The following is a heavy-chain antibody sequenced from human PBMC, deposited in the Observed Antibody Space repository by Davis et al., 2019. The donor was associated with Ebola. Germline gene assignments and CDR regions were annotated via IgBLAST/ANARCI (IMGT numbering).Heavy chain of an antibody. CDR2: ISGSGGST. D-gene: IGHD4-17*01. CDR3: ASYGDYGGPFDY. J-gene: IGHJ4*02. Sequence: SCAASGFTFSSYAISWVLQAPGKGLEWVSAISGSGGSTYYADSVKGRFTISRDNSKNTLYLQMNSLRAEDTAVYYCASYGDYGGPFDYWGQGTLVTVSS. V-gene: IGHV3-23*01. CDR1: GFTFSSYA.